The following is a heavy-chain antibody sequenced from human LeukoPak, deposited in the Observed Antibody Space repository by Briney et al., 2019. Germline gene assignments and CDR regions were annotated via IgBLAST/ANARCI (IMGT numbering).Heavy chain of an antibody. D-gene: IGHD3-10*02. CDR1: GFTFSSYG. J-gene: IGHJ3*02. V-gene: IGHV3-33*01. CDR3: ARICSGLTPYDAFDI. Sequence: GGSLRLSCAASGFTFSSYGMHWVRQAPGKGLEWVAVIWYDGSNKYYADSVKGRFTISRDNSKNTLYLQMNSLRAEDTAVYYCARICSGLTPYDAFDIWGQGTMVTVSS. CDR2: IWYDGSNK.